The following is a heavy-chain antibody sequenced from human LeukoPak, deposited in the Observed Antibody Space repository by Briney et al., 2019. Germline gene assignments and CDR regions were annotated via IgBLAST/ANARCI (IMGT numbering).Heavy chain of an antibody. CDR1: GDTVSSNSAA. V-gene: IGHV6-1*01. Sequence: SQSLSLTCDISGDTVSSNSAAWNWIRQSPSRGLEWLGRTYYRSKWYYDYAVSVKSRITISPDTSKNQFSLQLNSVTADDTAVYYCARGFALDFWGQGTMVTVSS. J-gene: IGHJ3*01. CDR3: ARGFALDF. CDR2: TYYRSKWYY.